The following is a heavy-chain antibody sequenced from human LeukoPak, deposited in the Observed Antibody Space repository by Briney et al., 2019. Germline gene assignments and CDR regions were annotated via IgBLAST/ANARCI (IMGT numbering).Heavy chain of an antibody. CDR2: ISSSGSTI. J-gene: IGHJ6*04. D-gene: IGHD3-10*02. Sequence: PGGSLRLSCAASGFTFSSYSMHWVRQAPGKGLEWVSYISSSGSTIYYADSVKGRFTISRDNAKNSLYLQMNSLRAEDTAGYYFAEVGITMFGGVWGKGTTVTISS. CDR3: AEVGITMFGGV. V-gene: IGHV3-48*01. CDR1: GFTFSSYS.